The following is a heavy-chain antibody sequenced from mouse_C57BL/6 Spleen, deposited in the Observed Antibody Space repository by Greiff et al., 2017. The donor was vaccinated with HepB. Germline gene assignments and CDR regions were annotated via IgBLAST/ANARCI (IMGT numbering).Heavy chain of an antibody. J-gene: IGHJ2*01. V-gene: IGHV1-82*01. D-gene: IGHD4-1*01. CDR1: GFAFSSSW. CDR3: ARVGLGGGYFDY. CDR2: IYPGDGDT. Sequence: QVQLQQSGPELVKPGASVKISCKASGFAFSSSWMNWVKQRPGKGLEWIGRIYPGDGDTNYNGKFKGKATLTADKSSSTAYMQLSSLTSEDSAVYVCARVGLGGGYFDYWGQGTTLTVSS.